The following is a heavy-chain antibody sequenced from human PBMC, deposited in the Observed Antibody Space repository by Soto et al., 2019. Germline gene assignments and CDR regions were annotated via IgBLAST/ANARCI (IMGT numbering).Heavy chain of an antibody. CDR3: ARFRSGIGWDF. J-gene: IGHJ4*02. V-gene: IGHV3-23*01. CDR1: GFTFRSYV. Sequence: EVQVLESGGGLEQPGGSLRLSCAASGFTFRSYVMSWVRQAPGKWLEWVSSISGSGGNRYYADSVKGRLTISRDNSNNTVYLQVDSLRAEDTAIYYCARFRSGIGWDFWGQGTLVTVSS. CDR2: ISGSGGNR. D-gene: IGHD2-15*01.